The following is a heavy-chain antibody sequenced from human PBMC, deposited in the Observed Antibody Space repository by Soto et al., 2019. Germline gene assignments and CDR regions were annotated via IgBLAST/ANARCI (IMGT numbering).Heavy chain of an antibody. V-gene: IGHV1-69*01. CDR3: ASSCIVVVPAAMLFWCDP. CDR1: GGTFSSYA. J-gene: IGHJ5*02. Sequence: QVQLVQSGAEMMKPGSSVKVSCTASGGTFSSYAISWLRQAPGQGLEWLGGIIPIFGTANYAQKFQGRVTITADESTSTAYLELSSVRSEDTAVYYCASSCIVVVPAAMLFWCDPWGQGTLVTVSS. D-gene: IGHD2-2*01. CDR2: IIPIFGTA.